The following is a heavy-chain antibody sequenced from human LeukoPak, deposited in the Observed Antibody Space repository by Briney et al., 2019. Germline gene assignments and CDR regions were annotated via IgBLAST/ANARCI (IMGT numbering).Heavy chain of an antibody. V-gene: IGHV3-9*01. J-gene: IGHJ4*02. CDR1: GFIFDDYA. CDR2: ISWNSGSI. Sequence: PGGSLRLSCAASGFIFDDYAMHWVRQAPGKGLEWVSGISWNSGSIGYADSVKGRFTISRDSAKNSLYLQMNSLRAEDTALYYCEKVDYCSGGSCHDYWGQGTLVTVSS. D-gene: IGHD2-15*01. CDR3: EKVDYCSGGSCHDY.